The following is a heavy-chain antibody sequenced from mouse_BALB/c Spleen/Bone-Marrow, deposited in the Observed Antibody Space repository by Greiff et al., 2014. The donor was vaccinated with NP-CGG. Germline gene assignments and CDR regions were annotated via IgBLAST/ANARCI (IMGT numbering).Heavy chain of an antibody. Sequence: DVKLVESGPEVVKPGASVKIPCKTSGYTFTDYNVDWVKQSQGKSLEWIGDINPNNGGTIYNQKFKGKATLTVDKSPSTAYIELRSLTSEDTAVCYCARRWNYGHAMDYWGQGTSVTVSS. J-gene: IGHJ4*01. CDR3: ARRWNYGHAMDY. CDR1: GYTFTDYN. D-gene: IGHD1-1*02. CDR2: INPNNGGT. V-gene: IGHV1-18*01.